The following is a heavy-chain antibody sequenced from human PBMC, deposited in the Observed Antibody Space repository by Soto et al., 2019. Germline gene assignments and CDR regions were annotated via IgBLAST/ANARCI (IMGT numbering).Heavy chain of an antibody. CDR2: IKQDGSEK. V-gene: IGHV3-7*01. J-gene: IGHJ6*01. CDR3: ARDGTTVTTYYYYGMHV. D-gene: IGHD4-4*01. CDR1: GFTFSGYW. Sequence: XGSLRLSCAASGFTFSGYWMSWVRQAPGKGLEWVANIKQDGSEKYYVDSVKGRFTISRDNAKNSLYLQMNSLRAEDTAVYYCARDGTTVTTYYYYGMHVLGQGTTVNRSS.